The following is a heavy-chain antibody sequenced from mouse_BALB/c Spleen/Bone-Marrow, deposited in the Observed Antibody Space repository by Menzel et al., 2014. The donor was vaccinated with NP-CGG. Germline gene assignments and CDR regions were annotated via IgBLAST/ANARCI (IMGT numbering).Heavy chain of an antibody. V-gene: IGHV4-1*02. CDR1: GFDFSGFW. D-gene: IGHD2-3*01. Sequence: EVKLMESGGGLVRPGGSLKLSCAASGFDFSGFWMGWVRQAPGKGLEWIGEINPDSSTINYTPSLKDRFIISRDNAKNTLYLQVSKVRSEDTALYYCARLGYYGGFAYWGQGTLVTVSA. CDR2: INPDSSTI. CDR3: ARLGYYGGFAY. J-gene: IGHJ3*01.